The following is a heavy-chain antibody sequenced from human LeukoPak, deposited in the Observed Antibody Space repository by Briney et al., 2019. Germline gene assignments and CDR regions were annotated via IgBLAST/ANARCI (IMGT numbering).Heavy chain of an antibody. J-gene: IGHJ6*04. D-gene: IGHD4-17*01. CDR2: IIPIFGTA. CDR1: GGTFSSYA. V-gene: IGHV1-69*06. Sequence: GAPVKVSCKASGGTFSSYAISWVRQAPGQGLEWMGGIIPIFGTANYAQKFQGRVTIAADKSTSTAYMELSSLRSEDTAVYYCASYYGDYPSYYYGMDVWGKGTTVTVSS. CDR3: ASYYGDYPSYYYGMDV.